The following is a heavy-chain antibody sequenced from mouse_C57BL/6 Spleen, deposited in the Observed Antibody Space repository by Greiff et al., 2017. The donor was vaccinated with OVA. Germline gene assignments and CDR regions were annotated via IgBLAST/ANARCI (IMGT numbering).Heavy chain of an antibody. CDR3: TPGSWFAY. J-gene: IGHJ3*01. CDR2: IDPENGDT. Sequence: VQLQQSGAELVRPGASVKLSCTASGFNIKDDYMHWVKQRPEQGLEWIGWIDPENGDTEYASKFQGKATITADTSSNTAYLQLSSLTSEDTAVYYCTPGSWFAYWGQGTLVTVS. CDR1: GFNIKDDY. V-gene: IGHV14-4*01.